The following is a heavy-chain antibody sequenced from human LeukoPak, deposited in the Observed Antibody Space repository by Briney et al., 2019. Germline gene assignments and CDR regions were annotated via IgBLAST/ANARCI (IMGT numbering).Heavy chain of an antibody. CDR3: ARGGRDSSGWYSMGYYYYMDV. V-gene: IGHV4-59*12. CDR2: IYYSGST. D-gene: IGHD6-19*01. Sequence: SETLSLTCTVSGGSISSYYWSWIRQPPGKGLKWIGSIYYSGSTYYNPSLKSRVTISVDTSKNQFSLKLSSVTAADTAVYYCARGGRDSSGWYSMGYYYYMDVWGKGTTVTVSS. J-gene: IGHJ6*03. CDR1: GGSISSYY.